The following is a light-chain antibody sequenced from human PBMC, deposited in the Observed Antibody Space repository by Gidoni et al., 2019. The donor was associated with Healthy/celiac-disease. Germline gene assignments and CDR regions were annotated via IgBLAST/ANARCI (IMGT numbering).Light chain of an antibody. CDR3: QRSYSTLFT. J-gene: IGKJ3*01. CDR2: AAS. V-gene: IGKV1-39*01. CDR1: QSISNY. Sequence: DIQMTQSPSSLSASVGDRATITCRARQSISNYLNWYQQQPGKAPKLLIYAASSLQSGVPSRFSGSGSRTDFTLTISSLQPEDFATYYCQRSYSTLFTFGPGTKVDIK.